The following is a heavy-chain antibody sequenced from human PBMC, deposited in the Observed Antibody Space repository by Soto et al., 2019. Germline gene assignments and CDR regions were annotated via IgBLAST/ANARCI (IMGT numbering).Heavy chain of an antibody. CDR1: GFDFGNSW. CDR3: ARDKSYALAV. Sequence: PGGSLRLSCAASGFDFGNSWMHWVRQVPGKGLVWVSHINSDGSSTTYADSVKGRFTISRDNARTTVYLQLDSLRVEDTAVYYCARDKSYALAVWGQGTTVTVSS. CDR2: INSDGSST. D-gene: IGHD4-17*01. V-gene: IGHV3-74*03. J-gene: IGHJ6*02.